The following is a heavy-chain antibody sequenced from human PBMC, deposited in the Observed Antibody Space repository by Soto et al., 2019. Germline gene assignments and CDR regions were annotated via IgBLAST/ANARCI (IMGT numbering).Heavy chain of an antibody. CDR2: IYYSGST. V-gene: IGHV4-39*01. Sequence: QLQLQESAPGLVKPSETLSLTCTVSGGSISSSSYYWGWIRQPPGKGLEWIGSIYYSGSTYYNPSLKCRVTIPLVTSAHQLSLHMSPVTAADTAVYYCARRIAAGLAWYFDLWGRATLVTVSS. CDR3: ARRIAAGLAWYFDL. D-gene: IGHD6-13*01. CDR1: GGSISSSSYY. J-gene: IGHJ2*01.